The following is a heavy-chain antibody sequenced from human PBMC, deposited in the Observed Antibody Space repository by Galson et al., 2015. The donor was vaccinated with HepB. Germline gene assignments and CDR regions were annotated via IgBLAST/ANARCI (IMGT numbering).Heavy chain of an antibody. CDR1: GYTFTSYG. V-gene: IGHV1-18*01. J-gene: IGHJ6*03. CDR2: ISAYNGNT. CDR3: ARTYYDFWSGYSYYYYYYMDV. D-gene: IGHD3-3*01. Sequence: SVKVSCKASGYTFTSYGISWVRQAPGQGLEWMGWISAYNGNTNYAQKLQGRVTMTTDTSTSTAYMELRSLRSDDTAVYYCARTYYDFWSGYSYYYYYYMDVWGKGTTVTVSS.